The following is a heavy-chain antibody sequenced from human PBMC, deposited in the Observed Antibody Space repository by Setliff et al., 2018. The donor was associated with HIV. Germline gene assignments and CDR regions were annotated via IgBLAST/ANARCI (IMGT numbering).Heavy chain of an antibody. CDR1: GFTFSRSG. D-gene: IGHD1-1*01. V-gene: IGHV3-30*18. CDR2: ISYDGTNT. J-gene: IGHJ5*02. CDR3: AKDFFTGGFDP. Sequence: GESLKISCAASGFTFSRSGMHWVRQAPGKGLDWVSLISYDGTNTYYADSVKGRFTISRDNSKNTLYLQMDRLSGDDTAVYYCAKDFFTGGFDPWGQGTLVTVSS.